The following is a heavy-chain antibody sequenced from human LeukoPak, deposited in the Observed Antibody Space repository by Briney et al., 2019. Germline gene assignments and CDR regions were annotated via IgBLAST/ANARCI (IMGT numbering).Heavy chain of an antibody. V-gene: IGHV4-61*02. CDR1: GGSISSGSYY. CDR3: AREVVPGNWFDP. Sequence: TSETLSLTCTVSGGSISSGSYYWSWIRQPAGKGLEWIGRIYTSGSTNYNPSLKSRVTISVDTSKNQFSLKLSSVTAADTAVYYCAREVVPGNWFDPWGQGTLVTVSS. D-gene: IGHD2-2*01. J-gene: IGHJ5*02. CDR2: IYTSGST.